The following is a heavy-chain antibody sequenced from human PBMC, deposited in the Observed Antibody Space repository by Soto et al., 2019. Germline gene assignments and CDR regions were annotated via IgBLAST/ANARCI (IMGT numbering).Heavy chain of an antibody. V-gene: IGHV3-30*18. J-gene: IGHJ4*02. CDR1: GFTFSSYG. CDR2: ISYDGSNK. CDR3: AKDRELLGGTIDY. Sequence: AGGSLRLSCAASGFTFSSYGMHWVRQAPGKGLEWVAVISYDGSNKYYADSVKGRFTISRDNSKNTLYLQMNSLRAEDTAVYYCAKDRELLGGTIDYWGQGTLVTVSS. D-gene: IGHD1-26*01.